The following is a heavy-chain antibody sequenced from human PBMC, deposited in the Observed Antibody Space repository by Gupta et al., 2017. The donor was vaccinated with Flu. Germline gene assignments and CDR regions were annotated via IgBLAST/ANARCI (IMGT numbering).Heavy chain of an antibody. D-gene: IGHD1-26*01. V-gene: IGHV3-21*01. Sequence: EVQLVDSGGGLVKPGGSLRLSCAASGFTFSSYSMNWVRQAPGKGLAWVSSISSSSSYIYYADSVKGRFTISRDNAKNSLYLQMNSLRAEDTAVYYCARSWEPSGNFDYWGQGTLVTVSS. CDR1: GFTFSSYS. J-gene: IGHJ4*02. CDR3: ARSWEPSGNFDY. CDR2: ISSSSSYI.